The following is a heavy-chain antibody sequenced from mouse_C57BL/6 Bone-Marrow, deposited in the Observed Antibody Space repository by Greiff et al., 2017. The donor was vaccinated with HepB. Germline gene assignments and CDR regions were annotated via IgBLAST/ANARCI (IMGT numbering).Heavy chain of an antibody. D-gene: IGHD1-1*01. CDR1: GYSFTDYN. J-gene: IGHJ1*03. Sequence: EVQLQQSGPELVKPGASVKISCKASGYSFTDYNMNWVKQSNGKSLEWIGVINPKYGTTSYNQKFKGKATLTEDQSSSTAYMQLNSLTSVDSAVYYCATYYSDRAHLYFDVWGTGTTVTVSS. V-gene: IGHV1-39*01. CDR2: INPKYGTT. CDR3: ATYYSDRAHLYFDV.